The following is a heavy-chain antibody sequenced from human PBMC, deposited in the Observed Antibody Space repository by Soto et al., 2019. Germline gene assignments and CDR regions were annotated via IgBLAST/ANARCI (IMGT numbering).Heavy chain of an antibody. D-gene: IGHD4-17*01. CDR3: ARDTVLTGMFDF. CDR1: GGSIGSYH. J-gene: IGHJ4*02. CDR2: VYYTGTT. Sequence: ASETLSLTCTVSGGSIGSYHWSWVRQPPGKGLGWIASVYYTGTTNYNPSLGSRVTISIDAPENQISLRLTSVTAADTAFYYCARDTVLTGMFDFWGQGTLVTVSS. V-gene: IGHV4-59*01.